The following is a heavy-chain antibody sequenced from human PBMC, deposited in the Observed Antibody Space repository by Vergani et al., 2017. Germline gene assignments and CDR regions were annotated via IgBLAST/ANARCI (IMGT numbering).Heavy chain of an antibody. J-gene: IGHJ4*02. CDR1: GFSFSDYY. CDR3: ARDPLGLRYFDY. Sequence: QVQLVESGGGVVQPGRSLRLSCAASGFSFSDYYMSWIRQAPGKGLEWVSYISSSGSTIYYADSLKGRFTISRDNAKNSLYLQMNSLRGEDTAVYYCARDPLGLRYFDYWGQGTLVTVSS. D-gene: IGHD5-12*01. V-gene: IGHV3-11*01. CDR2: ISSSGSTI.